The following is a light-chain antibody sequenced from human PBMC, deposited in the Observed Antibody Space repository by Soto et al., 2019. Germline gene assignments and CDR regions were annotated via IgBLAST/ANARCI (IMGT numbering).Light chain of an antibody. CDR2: GAS. CDR3: QQYNNWPWT. J-gene: IGKJ1*01. CDR1: QSVSSN. V-gene: IGKV3-15*01. Sequence: EIVMTQSPATLSVSPGERATLSCRASQSVSSNLAWYQQKPGQAPRLRIYGASTRATVIPVRFSGSGSGTEFNLTISRLQSEDFGVYYCQQYNNWPWTFGQGTKVEIK.